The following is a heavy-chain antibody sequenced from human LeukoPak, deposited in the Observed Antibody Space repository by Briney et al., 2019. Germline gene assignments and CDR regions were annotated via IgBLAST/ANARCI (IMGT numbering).Heavy chain of an antibody. J-gene: IGHJ4*02. CDR3: ARDYGDYGGLDY. V-gene: IGHV1-2*02. D-gene: IGHD4-17*01. Sequence: ASVKVSCKASGYTFTGYYMHWVRQAPGQGLEWMGWINPNSGGTNYAQTFQGRVTMTRDTSISTAYMALSRLRSDDTAVYYCARDYGDYGGLDYWGQGTLVTVSS. CDR1: GYTFTGYY. CDR2: INPNSGGT.